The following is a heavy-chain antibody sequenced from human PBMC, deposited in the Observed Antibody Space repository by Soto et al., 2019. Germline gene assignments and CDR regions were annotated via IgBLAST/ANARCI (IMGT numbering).Heavy chain of an antibody. CDR3: AGTGPTYGFDV. CDR2: VNHSGRT. CDR1: GGPLSGYY. V-gene: IGHV4-34*01. Sequence: QGQLQKGGAELLKPSETLSLTCAVFGGPLSGYYGSWVRQPPGKGLEWIGEVNHSGRTTYTSSLKSRVTISVDTASNQFSLRLTSATAADTAVYFCAGTGPTYGFDVWGQGTLVIVSS. J-gene: IGHJ3*01. D-gene: IGHD2-8*02.